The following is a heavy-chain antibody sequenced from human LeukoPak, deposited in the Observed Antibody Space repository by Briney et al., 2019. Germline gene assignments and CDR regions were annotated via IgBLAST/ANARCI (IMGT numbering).Heavy chain of an antibody. V-gene: IGHV3-30*18. CDR3: AKDGWAYCGGDCYLLFDY. Sequence: GGSLRLSCVASGFSFSSYGMHWVRRAPGKGLEWVALILYEGSIKHYADSVKGRFTISRDNSKNTLYLQMNSLRAEDTAVYYCAKDGWAYCGGDCYLLFDYWGQGTLVTVSS. J-gene: IGHJ4*02. D-gene: IGHD2-21*02. CDR1: GFSFSSYG. CDR2: ILYEGSIK.